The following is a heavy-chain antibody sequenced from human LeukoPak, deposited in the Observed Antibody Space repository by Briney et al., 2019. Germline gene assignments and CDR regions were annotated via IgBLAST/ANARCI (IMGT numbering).Heavy chain of an antibody. Sequence: GGSLRLSCVTSGFTFSHYYMTWIRQAPGKGLEWVSYISGTGNNKYYADSVKGRFTISRDNAQNSLYLQLSSLRAEDTAMYYCARDYSESEYFFDYWGQGSLVAVSS. CDR3: ARDYSESEYFFDY. D-gene: IGHD1-26*01. CDR2: ISGTGNNK. CDR1: GFTFSHYY. V-gene: IGHV3-11*01. J-gene: IGHJ4*02.